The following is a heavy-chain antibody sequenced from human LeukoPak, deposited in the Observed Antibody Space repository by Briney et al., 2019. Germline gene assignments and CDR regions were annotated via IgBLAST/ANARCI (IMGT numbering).Heavy chain of an antibody. CDR1: GFTFDDYA. Sequence: GGSLRLSCAASGFTFDDYAMHWVRQAPGKGLEWVSLISWDGGGTYYADTVRGRFTISRDNSKNSLYLQMNSLRAEDTALYYCAKDMAAYYYASGNIDYWGQGTLVTVSS. CDR3: AKDMAAYYYASGNIDY. CDR2: ISWDGGGT. V-gene: IGHV3-43D*03. J-gene: IGHJ4*02. D-gene: IGHD3-10*01.